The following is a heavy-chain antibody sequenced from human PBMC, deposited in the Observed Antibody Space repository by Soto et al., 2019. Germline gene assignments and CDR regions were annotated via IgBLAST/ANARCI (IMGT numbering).Heavy chain of an antibody. CDR1: GYTFTGYY. CDR2: INPNSGDT. V-gene: IGHV1-2*04. Sequence: QVQLVQSGAEVKKPGASVKVSCKASGYTFTGYYMHWVRQAPGQGLEWMGWINPNSGDTNYAQKFQGWVTMTRDTSISTAYMELSRLRSDDTAVYYCARARLRPTGNYFDYWGQGTLVTVSS. J-gene: IGHJ4*02. CDR3: ARARLRPTGNYFDY. D-gene: IGHD4-17*01.